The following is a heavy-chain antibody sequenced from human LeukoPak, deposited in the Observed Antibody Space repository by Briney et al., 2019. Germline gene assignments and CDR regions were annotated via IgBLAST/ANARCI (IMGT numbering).Heavy chain of an antibody. CDR2: INPNSGGT. CDR1: GYTFTGYY. J-gene: IGHJ5*02. Sequence: ASVKVSCKASGYTFTGYYMHWMRQAPGQGLEWMGWINPNSGGTNYAQKFQGRVTMTRDTSISTAYMELSRLRSDDTAVYYCALTGPGSSSHYIWFDPWGQGTLVTVSS. CDR3: ALTGPGSSSHYIWFDP. D-gene: IGHD2-15*01. V-gene: IGHV1-2*02.